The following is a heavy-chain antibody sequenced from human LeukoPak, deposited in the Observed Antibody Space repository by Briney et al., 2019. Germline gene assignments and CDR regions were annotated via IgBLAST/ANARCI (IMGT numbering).Heavy chain of an antibody. CDR1: GGSISSGGYY. CDR3: ARDGLDYYDSSGYTSSRGLGI. J-gene: IGHJ3*02. Sequence: SETLSLTCTVSGGSISSGGYYWSWIRQHPGKGLEWIGYIYYSGSTYYNSSLKSRVTISVDTSKNQFSLKLSSVTAADTAVYYCARDGLDYYDSSGYTSSRGLGIWGQGTMVTVSS. V-gene: IGHV4-31*03. D-gene: IGHD3-22*01. CDR2: IYYSGST.